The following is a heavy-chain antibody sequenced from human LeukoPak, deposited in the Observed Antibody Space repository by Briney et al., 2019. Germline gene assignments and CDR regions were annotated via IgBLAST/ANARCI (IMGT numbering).Heavy chain of an antibody. J-gene: IGHJ4*02. CDR1: GFSFRSYP. CDR3: AKASGYSSSWYVY. Sequence: GGSLRLSCAASGFSFRSYPMSWVRQAPGKGLEWVSAISGSGGSTYYADSVKGRFTISRDNSKNTLYLQMNSLRAEDTAVYYCAKASGYSSSWYVYWGQGTLVTVSS. V-gene: IGHV3-23*01. D-gene: IGHD6-13*01. CDR2: ISGSGGST.